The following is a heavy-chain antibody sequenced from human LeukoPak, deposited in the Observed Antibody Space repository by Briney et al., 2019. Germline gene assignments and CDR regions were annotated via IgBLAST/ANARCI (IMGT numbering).Heavy chain of an antibody. CDR1: GGSISSGDYC. J-gene: IGHJ6*03. D-gene: IGHD2-2*01. Sequence: PSQTLSLXCTVSGGSISSGDYCWSWSRQPPGKGPEWIGYIYYSGSTYYNPSLKSRVTISVDTSKNQFSLKLSSVTAADAAVYYCAREGCSSTSCYYYYYMDVWGKGTTVTVSS. CDR2: IYYSGST. V-gene: IGHV4-30-4*08. CDR3: AREGCSSTSCYYYYYMDV.